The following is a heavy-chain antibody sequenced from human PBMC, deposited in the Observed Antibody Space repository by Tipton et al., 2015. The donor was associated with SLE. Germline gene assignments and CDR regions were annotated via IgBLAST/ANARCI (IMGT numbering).Heavy chain of an antibody. CDR3: ARGGGYNPANF. CDR2: IYYSGSS. D-gene: IGHD5-24*01. J-gene: IGHJ4*02. CDR1: GGSISSSSYY. V-gene: IGHV4-39*07. Sequence: TLSLTCTVSGGSISSSSYYWGWIRQPPGKGLEWIGRIYYSGSSYYNPSLKSRVTISVDTSKNQFSLKLSSVTAADTAVYYCARGGGYNPANFWGQGALVTVSS.